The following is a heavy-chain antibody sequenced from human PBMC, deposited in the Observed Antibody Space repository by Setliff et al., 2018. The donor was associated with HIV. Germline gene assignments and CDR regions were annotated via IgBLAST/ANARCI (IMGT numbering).Heavy chain of an antibody. CDR2: IYFSGSA. J-gene: IGHJ6*03. D-gene: IGHD2-8*01. CDR3: ARDNGDYYYYYMDV. Sequence: SETLSLTCTVSGDPIGTTTYYWGWIRQSPEKGLEWIGSIYFSGSAYYNPSLESRVTISVDTSKNQFSLKLSSVTAADTAVYYCARDNGDYYYYYMDVWGKGTTVTVSS. CDR1: GDPIGTTTYY. V-gene: IGHV4-39*07.